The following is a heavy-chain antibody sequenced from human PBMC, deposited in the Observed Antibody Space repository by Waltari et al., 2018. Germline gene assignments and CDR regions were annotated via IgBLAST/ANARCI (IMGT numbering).Heavy chain of an antibody. D-gene: IGHD3-10*01. CDR2: INHSGST. J-gene: IGHJ6*02. CDR3: ARGEVGITMVRGVTYGMDV. Sequence: QVQLQQWGAGLLKPSETLSLNCAVYGGSFSAYSWSWIRQPTGKGLEWIGEINHSGSTNYNPSLKSRVTISVDTSKNQFSLKLSSVTAADTAVYYCARGEVGITMVRGVTYGMDVWGQGTTVTVSS. CDR1: GGSFSAYS. V-gene: IGHV4-34*01.